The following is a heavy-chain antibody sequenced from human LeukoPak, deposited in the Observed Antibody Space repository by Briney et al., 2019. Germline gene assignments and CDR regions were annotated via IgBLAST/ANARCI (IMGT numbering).Heavy chain of an antibody. Sequence: ASVKVSCRASGYTFTANYMHWVRQAPGQGLEWMGWINPNSGGTNYAQNFQGRVTMTRDTSISTAYMELSRLTSDDTAVYYCASYFESSGYYALDIWGQGTLVTVSS. D-gene: IGHD3-22*01. J-gene: IGHJ3*02. CDR1: GYTFTANY. CDR2: INPNSGGT. CDR3: ASYFESSGYYALDI. V-gene: IGHV1-2*02.